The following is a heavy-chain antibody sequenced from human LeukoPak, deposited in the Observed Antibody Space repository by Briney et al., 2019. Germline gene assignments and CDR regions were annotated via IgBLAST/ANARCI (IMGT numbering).Heavy chain of an antibody. CDR2: IIPIFGTA. D-gene: IGHD4-23*01. J-gene: IGHJ4*02. CDR3: ARLPYGGNPAQDY. CDR1: GGTFSSYA. V-gene: IGHV1-69*13. Sequence: GASVKVSCKASGGTFSSYAISWVRQAPGQGLEGMGGIIPIFGTANYAQKFQGRVTITADESTSTAYMELRSLRSDDTAVYYCARLPYGGNPAQDYWGQGTLVTVSS.